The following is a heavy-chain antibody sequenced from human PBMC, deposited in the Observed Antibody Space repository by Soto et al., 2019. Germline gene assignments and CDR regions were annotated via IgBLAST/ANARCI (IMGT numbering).Heavy chain of an antibody. J-gene: IGHJ1*01. CDR3: ARERDGCSWSSAESLQY. Sequence: ASVKVSCKASGYNFSNYGISWVRQAPGQGLEWMEWISTYNANTYYAQKFQGRVTMTTDTSTSTAYMERRSLRSDDTAVFYCARERDGCSWSSAESLQYWGQGTLVTVSS. CDR1: GYNFSNYG. D-gene: IGHD6-13*01. CDR2: ISTYNANT. V-gene: IGHV1-18*01.